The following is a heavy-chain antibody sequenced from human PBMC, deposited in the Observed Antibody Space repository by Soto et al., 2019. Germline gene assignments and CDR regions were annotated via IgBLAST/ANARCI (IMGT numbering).Heavy chain of an antibody. V-gene: IGHV4-31*03. Sequence: PSETLSLTCTVSGGSISSGGYYWSWLRQHPGKGLEWLGYIYYSGTSYYNPSLQSRVTIFVDTSKNQFSLRLTSVTAADTAVYYCASSSLYGMDVWGQGTTVTVSS. CDR2: IYYSGTS. J-gene: IGHJ6*02. CDR1: GGSISSGGYY. CDR3: ASSSLYGMDV.